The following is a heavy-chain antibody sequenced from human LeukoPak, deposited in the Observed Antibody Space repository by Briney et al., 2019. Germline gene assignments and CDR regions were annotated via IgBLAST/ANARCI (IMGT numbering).Heavy chain of an antibody. CDR2: ISWNSGSI. CDR1: GFTFDDYA. D-gene: IGHD3-3*01. J-gene: IGHJ4*02. CDR3: AEAKTYDFWSGYYYFDY. Sequence: GRSLRLSCAASGFTFDDYAMHWVRQAPGKGLEWVSGISWNSGSIGYADSVKGRFTISRDNAKNSLYLQMNSLRAEDTALYYCAEAKTYDFWSGYYYFDYWGQGTLVTVSS. V-gene: IGHV3-9*01.